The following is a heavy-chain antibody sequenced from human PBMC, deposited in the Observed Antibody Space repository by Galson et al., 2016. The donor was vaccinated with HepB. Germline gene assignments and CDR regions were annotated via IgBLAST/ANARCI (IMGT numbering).Heavy chain of an antibody. CDR3: VGEDYGDDRVYYYYYGMDV. CDR2: ISAS. D-gene: IGHD4-17*01. Sequence: SLRLSCAVSGFIFKDHYMSWIRQAPGEGLEYIAYISASYADSMKGRFTISRDNAKNTLYLQMNSLRAEDTAVYYCVGEDYGDDRVYYYYYGMDVWGQGTTVTVSS. V-gene: IGHV3-11*06. CDR1: GFIFKDHY. J-gene: IGHJ6*02.